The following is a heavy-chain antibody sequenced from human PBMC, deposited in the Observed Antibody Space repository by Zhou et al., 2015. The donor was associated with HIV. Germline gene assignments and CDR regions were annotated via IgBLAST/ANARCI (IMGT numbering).Heavy chain of an antibody. CDR2: VIPVLGTT. J-gene: IGHJ2*01. CDR1: GGTFSNDG. V-gene: IGHV1-69*06. Sequence: QVQLVQSGTDVRKPGSSVKVSCQASGGTFSNDGISWVRQAPGQGLEWMGGVIPVLGTTKYAQKFQGRVTITADRSTTTAYMDLRSLKSEDTAVYYCARERGEATRPEWRYFDLWGRWHPGHCLL. CDR3: ARERGEATRPEWRYFDL. D-gene: IGHD6-6*01.